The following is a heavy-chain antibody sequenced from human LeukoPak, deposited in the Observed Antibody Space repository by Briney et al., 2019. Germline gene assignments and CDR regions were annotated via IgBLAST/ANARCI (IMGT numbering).Heavy chain of an antibody. CDR2: ISYDGSNK. Sequence: GRSLRLSCAASGFTFSSYGMHWVRQAPGKGLEWVAVISYDGSNKYYADSVKGRFTISRDNSKNTLYLQMNSLRAEDTAVYYCAKDASPEIATTLDYWGQEPWSPSPQ. J-gene: IGHJ4*01. V-gene: IGHV3-30*18. CDR3: AKDASPEIATTLDY. D-gene: IGHD4-17*01. CDR1: GFTFSSYG.